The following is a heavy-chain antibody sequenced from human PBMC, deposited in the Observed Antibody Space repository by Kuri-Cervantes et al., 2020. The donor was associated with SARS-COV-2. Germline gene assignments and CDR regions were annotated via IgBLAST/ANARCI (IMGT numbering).Heavy chain of an antibody. CDR3: ARDGSRYSTSSFNYYYYMDV. CDR1: GFTFSSYS. CDR2: ISSTSSYI. D-gene: IGHD6-6*01. V-gene: IGHV3-21*01. J-gene: IGHJ6*03. Sequence: GESLKISCAASGFTFSSYSMNWVRQAPGKGLGWVSSISSTSSYIYYADSVKGRFTISRDNAKNSLYLQMNSPRAEDTAVYYCARDGSRYSTSSFNYYYYMDVWGKGTTVTVSS.